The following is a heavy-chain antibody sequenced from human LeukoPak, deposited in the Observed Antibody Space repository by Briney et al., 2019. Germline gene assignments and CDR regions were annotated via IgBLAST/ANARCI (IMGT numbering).Heavy chain of an antibody. Sequence: GESLQISCKGSGYGFTTYWIGWGRRQPGKGVEWMGIIYPGDSDTRYSPSFQGQVTISADKSINTAYLQWSSLKASDTAMYYCARRGDWGSSWFDPWGQGTLVTVSS. CDR3: ARRGDWGSSWFDP. J-gene: IGHJ5*02. CDR2: IYPGDSDT. D-gene: IGHD2-21*02. CDR1: GYGFTTYW. V-gene: IGHV5-51*01.